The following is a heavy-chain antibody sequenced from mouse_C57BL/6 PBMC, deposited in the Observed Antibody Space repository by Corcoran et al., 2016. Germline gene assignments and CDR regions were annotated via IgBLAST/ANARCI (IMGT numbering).Heavy chain of an antibody. J-gene: IGHJ3*01. CDR1: GFNIKDYY. CDR3: ARKYYGSSYLFAY. D-gene: IGHD1-1*01. V-gene: IGHV14-2*01. Sequence: EVQLQQSGAELVKPGASVKLSCTASGFNIKDYYMHWVKQRTEQGLEWIGRIDPEDGETKYAPKFQGKATITADTSSNTAYLQLSSLTSEDTAVYYCARKYYGSSYLFAYWGQGTLVTVSA. CDR2: IDPEDGET.